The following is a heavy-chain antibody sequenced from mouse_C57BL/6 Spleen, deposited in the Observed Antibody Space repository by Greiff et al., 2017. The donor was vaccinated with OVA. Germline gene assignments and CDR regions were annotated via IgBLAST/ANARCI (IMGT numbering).Heavy chain of an antibody. CDR2: IGPGSGST. V-gene: IGHV1-77*01. CDR1: GYTFTDYY. Sequence: QVHVKQSGAELVKPGASVKISCKASGYTFTDYYINWVKQRPGQGLEWIGKIGPGSGSTYYNEKFKGKATLTADKSSSTAYMQRSSLTSEDYAVYFCGRSIGGYYLAYWGQGTLVTVSA. CDR3: GRSIGGYYLAY. D-gene: IGHD2-3*01. J-gene: IGHJ3*01.